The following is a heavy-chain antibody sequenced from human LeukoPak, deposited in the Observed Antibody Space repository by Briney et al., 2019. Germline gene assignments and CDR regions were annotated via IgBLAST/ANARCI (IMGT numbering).Heavy chain of an antibody. CDR1: GFTFSSYS. CDR2: ISGSSHI. CDR3: ARSYSGWYGDN. Sequence: GGSLRLSCAASGFTFSSYSMNWVRQAPGKGLEWVSSISGSSHIYYADSAKGRFTISRDNARNSLYLQMNSLRAEDTAVYYCARSYSGWYGDNWGQGTLVTVSS. J-gene: IGHJ4*02. D-gene: IGHD6-19*01. V-gene: IGHV3-21*01.